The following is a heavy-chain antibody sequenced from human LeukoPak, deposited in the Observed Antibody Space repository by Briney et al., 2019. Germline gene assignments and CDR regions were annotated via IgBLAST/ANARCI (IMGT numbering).Heavy chain of an antibody. CDR1: GGSISTTNYY. CDR2: VYYSGST. V-gene: IGHV4-39*07. CDR3: ASTMGVLRFDY. J-gene: IGHJ4*02. Sequence: PSETLSLTCTVSGGSISTTNYYWGWIRQSPGKGLEWFGCVYYSGSTYYNPSLKSRVTISVDTSKNQFSLKLSSVTAADTAVYYCASTMGVLRFDYWGQGTLVTVSS. D-gene: IGHD5/OR15-5a*01.